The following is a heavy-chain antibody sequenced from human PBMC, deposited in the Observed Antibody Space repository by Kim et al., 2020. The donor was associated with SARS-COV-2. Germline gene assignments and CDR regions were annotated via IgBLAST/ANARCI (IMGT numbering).Heavy chain of an antibody. Sequence: GGSLRLSCAASGFTFSTFWMTWVRQVPGKGLEWVANINLDGNRRFYVDSVKGRFTISRDNFANSMYLQMNSLRAEDTAVYYCAREAETFDYWGHGT. CDR1: GFTFSTFW. CDR3: AREAETFDY. CDR2: INLDGNRR. D-gene: IGHD6-19*01. V-gene: IGHV3-7*01. J-gene: IGHJ4*01.